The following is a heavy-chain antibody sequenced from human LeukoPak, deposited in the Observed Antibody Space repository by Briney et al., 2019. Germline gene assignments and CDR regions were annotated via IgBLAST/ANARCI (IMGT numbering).Heavy chain of an antibody. J-gene: IGHJ4*02. D-gene: IGHD5-12*01. CDR3: ANDRGRGYESGGSFDY. V-gene: IGHV3-43*02. Sequence: WGSLRLSCAASGFTFDDYAMHWVRQAPGRGLEWVSLISCNGGSTYHAVSVKGRFTIFRDNSKNSLYLQMKSLRTEGTAFYHCANDRGRGYESGGSFDYWGQGTLVTVSS. CDR2: ISCNGGST. CDR1: GFTFDDYA.